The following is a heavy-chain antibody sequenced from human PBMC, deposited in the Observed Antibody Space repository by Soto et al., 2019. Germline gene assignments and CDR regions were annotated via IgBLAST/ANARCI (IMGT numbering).Heavy chain of an antibody. CDR3: ARDKDRLQLGGNYYYILDV. CDR2: IMPIFHTP. V-gene: IGHV1-69*12. CDR1: GGTFSNSA. D-gene: IGHD5-12*01. J-gene: IGHJ6*02. Sequence: QVQLEQSGAEVKKPGSSVKVSCKASGGTFSNSAVSWVRQAPGQGLEWLGGIMPIFHTPDYAQKFQDRLTITADESTNTAYMELRGLRPDDTAVYYCARDKDRLQLGGNYYYILDVWGQGTTVTVSS.